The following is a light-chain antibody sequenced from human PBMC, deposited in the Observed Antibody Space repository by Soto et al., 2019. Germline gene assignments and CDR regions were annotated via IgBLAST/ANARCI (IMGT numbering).Light chain of an antibody. CDR3: QQLKTYPFT. Sequence: AIQLTQSPSSLSASVGDRVSITCRASQGISSALAWYQHKPGKAPKILIYDASSLQGGVPSRFSGSESGTECPLPISSLQPEDFATYYCQQLKTYPFTFCQGTRRQIQ. CDR2: DAS. J-gene: IGKJ5*01. CDR1: QGISSA. V-gene: IGKV1-13*02.